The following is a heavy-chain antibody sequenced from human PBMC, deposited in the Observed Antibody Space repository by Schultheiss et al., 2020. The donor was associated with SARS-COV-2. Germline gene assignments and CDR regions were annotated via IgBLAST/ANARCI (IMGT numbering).Heavy chain of an antibody. CDR3: ASGVWQLEFFSYYYGMDV. CDR1: GFTFRDYG. Sequence: GESLKISCAASGFTFRDYGMHWVRQAPGKGLEWVAAMWYDGSNEYHADSLKGRFAISRDNSKGTLYLQMNSLRDEDTAVYYCASGVWQLEFFSYYYGMDVWGQGTTVTVSS. CDR2: MWYDGSNE. D-gene: IGHD6-6*01. J-gene: IGHJ6*02. V-gene: IGHV3-33*01.